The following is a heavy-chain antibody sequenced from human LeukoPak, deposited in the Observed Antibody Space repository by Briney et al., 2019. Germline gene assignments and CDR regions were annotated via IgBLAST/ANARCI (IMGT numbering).Heavy chain of an antibody. J-gene: IGHJ4*02. Sequence: QPGGSLRLSCAASGFTVSSNYMSWVRQAPGKGLEWVSAINSGGGSTYYADSVKGRFTISRDNSKNTLYLQMNSLRTEDTAVYYCARTRWTSGHYFDSWGQGTLVTVSS. CDR2: INSGGGST. CDR1: GFTVSSNY. CDR3: ARTRWTSGHYFDS. V-gene: IGHV3-23*01. D-gene: IGHD2-15*01.